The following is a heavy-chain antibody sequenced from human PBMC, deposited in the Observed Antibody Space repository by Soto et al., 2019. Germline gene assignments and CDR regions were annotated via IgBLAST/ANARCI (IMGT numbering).Heavy chain of an antibody. CDR3: ARDGFWTGIINLYYYGMDV. V-gene: IGHV1-3*01. CDR1: GYTFTSYA. Sequence: ASVKVSCKASGYTFTSYAMHWVRQAPGQRLEWMGWINAGNGNTKYSQKFQGRVTITRDTSASTAYMELSSLRSEDTAVYYCARDGFWTGIINLYYYGMDVWGQGPTVTVS. J-gene: IGHJ6*02. CDR2: INAGNGNT. D-gene: IGHD3-10*01.